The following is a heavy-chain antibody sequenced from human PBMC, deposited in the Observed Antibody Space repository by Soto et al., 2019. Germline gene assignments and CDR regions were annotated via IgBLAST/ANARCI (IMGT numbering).Heavy chain of an antibody. CDR1: GGSFSGYY. J-gene: IGHJ4*02. D-gene: IGHD2-2*01. Sequence: QVQLQQWGAGLLKPSETLSLTCAVYGGSFSGYYWSWIRQPPGKGLEWIGEINHSGSTNYNPSLKSRVNISVDTSKNQFSLKLSSVTAADTAVYYCASSPDCSSTSCYGGYGRNFDYWGQGTLVTVSS. CDR2: INHSGST. CDR3: ASSPDCSSTSCYGGYGRNFDY. V-gene: IGHV4-34*01.